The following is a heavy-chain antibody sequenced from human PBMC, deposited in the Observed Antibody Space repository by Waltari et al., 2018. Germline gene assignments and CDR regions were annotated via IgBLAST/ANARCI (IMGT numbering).Heavy chain of an antibody. V-gene: IGHV4-38-2*01. D-gene: IGHD1-26*01. CDR2: IYHSGST. Sequence: QVQLQESGPGLVKPSETLSLTCAVSGYSISSGYYWGWIRQPPGKGLEWIGSIYHSGSTDYNPSLKSRVTISVDTSKNQFSLKRSSVTAADTAVYYCASGWYSGSPTAFDIWGQGTMVTISS. J-gene: IGHJ3*02. CDR3: ASGWYSGSPTAFDI. CDR1: GYSISSGYY.